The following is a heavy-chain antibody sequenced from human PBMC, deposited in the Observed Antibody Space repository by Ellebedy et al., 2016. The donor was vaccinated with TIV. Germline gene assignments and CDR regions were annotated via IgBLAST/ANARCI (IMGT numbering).Heavy chain of an antibody. D-gene: IGHD3-10*02. CDR3: ARAKFAGGAWGPKYYFDY. CDR2: IIPIFGTA. J-gene: IGHJ4*02. Sequence: SVKVSCXASGGTFSSYAISWVRQAPGQGLEWMGGIIPIFGTANYAQKFQGRVTITADESTSTAYMELSSLRSEDTAVYYCARAKFAGGAWGPKYYFDYWGQGTLVTVSS. V-gene: IGHV1-69*13. CDR1: GGTFSSYA.